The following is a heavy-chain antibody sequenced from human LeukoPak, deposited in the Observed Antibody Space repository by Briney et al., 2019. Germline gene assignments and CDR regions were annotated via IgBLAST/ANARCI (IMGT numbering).Heavy chain of an antibody. J-gene: IGHJ6*03. V-gene: IGHV4-4*07. D-gene: IGHD6-13*01. CDR1: GGSSMSYS. Sequence: SKSLALSGSASGGSSMSYSLGAIRQTARKGLEWIGRIYTSGSTNYNPSLKSRVTMSVDTSKNQFSLKLSSVTAADTAVYYCARSPGIAAAGTGNYYMDVWGKGTTVTVSS. CDR2: IYTSGST. CDR3: ARSPGIAAAGTGNYYMDV.